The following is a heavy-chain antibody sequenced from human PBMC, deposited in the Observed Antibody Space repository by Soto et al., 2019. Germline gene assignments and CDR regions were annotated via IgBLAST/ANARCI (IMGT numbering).Heavy chain of an antibody. V-gene: IGHV4-39*01. CDR1: GGSISSLSYY. J-gene: IGHJ6*02. Sequence: SETLSLPCTVSGGSISSLSYYRGLIRQPPGKGLEWIGSIYYSGSTYYNPSLKSRVTISVDTSKNQFSLKLSSVTAADTAVYYGARASVGVYDYVWGSYRHTRGDYYYYGMDVWGQGTTVTVSS. CDR2: IYYSGST. CDR3: ARASVGVYDYVWGSYRHTRGDYYYYGMDV. D-gene: IGHD3-16*02.